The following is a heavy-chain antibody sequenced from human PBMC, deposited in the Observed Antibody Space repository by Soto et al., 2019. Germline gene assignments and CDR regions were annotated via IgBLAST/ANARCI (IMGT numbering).Heavy chain of an antibody. J-gene: IGHJ6*02. Sequence: GWSLRLSCAASVFTFSSYGMHWVRQAPGKGLEWVAVISYDGSNKYYADSVKGRFTISRDNSKNTLYLQMNSLRAEDTAVYYCAKDSRWYSYYYGMDVWGQGTTVTVS. CDR3: AKDSRWYSYYYGMDV. CDR2: ISYDGSNK. CDR1: VFTFSSYG. V-gene: IGHV3-30*18. D-gene: IGHD6-13*01.